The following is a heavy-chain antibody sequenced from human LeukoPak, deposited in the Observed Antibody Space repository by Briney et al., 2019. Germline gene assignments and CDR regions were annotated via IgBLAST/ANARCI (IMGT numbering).Heavy chain of an antibody. CDR2: IKQDGSEK. V-gene: IGHV3-7*01. D-gene: IGHD3-10*01. J-gene: IGHJ4*02. Sequence: GGSLRLSCAAPGFTFSSYWMSWVRQAPGKGLEGVANIKQDGSEKYYVDSVKGRFTISRDNAKNSLYLQMNSLRAEDTAVYYCAREGVLLWFGELLTGSGFDYWGQGTLVTVSS. CDR3: AREGVLLWFGELLTGSGFDY. CDR1: GFTFSSYW.